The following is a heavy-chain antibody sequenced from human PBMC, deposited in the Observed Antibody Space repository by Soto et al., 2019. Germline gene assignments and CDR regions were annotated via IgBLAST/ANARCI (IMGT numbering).Heavy chain of an antibody. CDR1: GFPFNDYS. Sequence: EVQVVESGGGLVKPGGSLRLACAASGFPFNDYSWNWVRQAPEKGLEWVASINPSSDSVYYADSVKGRFTISRDKAKNTLYLQMNSLRAEDTAVYYCARPRGPRGYDLIDYWGQGTLVTVSS. J-gene: IGHJ4*02. CDR3: ARPRGPRGYDLIDY. CDR2: INPSSDSV. V-gene: IGHV3-21*02. D-gene: IGHD5-12*01.